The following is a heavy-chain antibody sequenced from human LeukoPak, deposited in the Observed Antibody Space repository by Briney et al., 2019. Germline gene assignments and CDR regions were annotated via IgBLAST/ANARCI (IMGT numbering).Heavy chain of an antibody. CDR2: ISWNSGSI. D-gene: IGHD5-18*01. CDR3: AKDIAMAPYYYYYGMDV. V-gene: IGHV3-9*01. J-gene: IGHJ6*02. CDR1: GFTFDGYA. Sequence: PGRSLRLSCAASGFTFDGYAMHWVRQAPGKGLEWVSGISWNSGSIGYADSVKGRFTISRDNAKNSLYLQMNSLRAEDTALYYCAKDIAMAPYYYYYGMDVWGQGTTVTVSS.